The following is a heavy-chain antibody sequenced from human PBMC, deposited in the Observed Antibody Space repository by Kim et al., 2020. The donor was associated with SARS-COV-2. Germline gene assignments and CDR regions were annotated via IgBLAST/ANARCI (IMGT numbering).Heavy chain of an antibody. Sequence: GGSLRLSCAASGFTFSSYGMHWVRQAPGKGLEWVAVISYDGSNKYYADSVKGRFTISRDNSKNTLYLQMNSLRAEDTAVYYCAKDRTYYDFWSGYISAGPYCDYGMDVWGQGTTVTVSS. CDR1: GFTFSSYG. CDR3: AKDRTYYDFWSGYISAGPYCDYGMDV. D-gene: IGHD3-3*01. J-gene: IGHJ6*02. CDR2: ISYDGSNK. V-gene: IGHV3-30*18.